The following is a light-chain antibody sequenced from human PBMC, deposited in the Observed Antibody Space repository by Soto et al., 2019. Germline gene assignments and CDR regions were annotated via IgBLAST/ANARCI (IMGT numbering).Light chain of an antibody. Sequence: DFQMIQSPSTLSASVGDRVTITCRASQSISSWLAWYQQKPGKAPKLLIYDASSLESGVPSRFSGSGSGTEFTLTISSLQPDDFATYYCQQYNSYSPTFGQGTKV. V-gene: IGKV1-5*01. CDR2: DAS. J-gene: IGKJ1*01. CDR1: QSISSW. CDR3: QQYNSYSPT.